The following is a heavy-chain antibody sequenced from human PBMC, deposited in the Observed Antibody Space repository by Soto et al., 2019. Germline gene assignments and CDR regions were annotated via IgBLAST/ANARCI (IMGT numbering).Heavy chain of an antibody. CDR1: GFTFSRNG. CDR3: ARDGIKWGFDY. V-gene: IGHV3-33*01. Sequence: QVQLVESGGGVVQPGRSLRLSCAASGFTFSRNGMHWVRQAPGKGLEWVAVIWKDGSNEGYADSVKGRVTISRDNSKNTLYLQMTSLRAEDTAVYYCARDGIKWGFDYWGRGTLVAVSS. J-gene: IGHJ4*02. D-gene: IGHD7-27*01. CDR2: IWKDGSNE.